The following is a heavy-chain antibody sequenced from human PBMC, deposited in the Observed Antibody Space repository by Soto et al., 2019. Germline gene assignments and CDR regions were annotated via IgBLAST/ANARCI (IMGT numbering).Heavy chain of an antibody. V-gene: IGHV1-2*02. J-gene: IGHJ4*02. D-gene: IGHD1-26*01. CDR2: INPNSGGT. CDR3: ARDLARGGGSAGFDY. Sequence: ASVKVSCKASGYTFTGYYMHGVRQAPGQGLEWMGWINPNSGGTRYPQKFQGRVTMTRDTSISTVNMALTRLRSDDTAVYYCARDLARGGGSAGFDYWGQGTLVTVSS. CDR1: GYTFTGYY.